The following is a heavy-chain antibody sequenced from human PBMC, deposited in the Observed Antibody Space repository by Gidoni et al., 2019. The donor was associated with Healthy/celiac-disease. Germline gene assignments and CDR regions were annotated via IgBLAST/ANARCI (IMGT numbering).Heavy chain of an antibody. V-gene: IGHV1-2*04. J-gene: IGHJ3*02. CDR1: GYTFTGYY. CDR2: INPNSGGT. CDR3: AREKRYYDILTGYSNPSRDAFDI. D-gene: IGHD3-9*01. Sequence: QVQLVQSGAEVKKPGASVKVSCKASGYTFTGYYMHWVRQAPGQGLEWMGWINPNSGGTNYAQKFQGWVTMTRDTSISTAYMELSRLRSDDTAVYYCAREKRYYDILTGYSNPSRDAFDIWGQGTMVTVSS.